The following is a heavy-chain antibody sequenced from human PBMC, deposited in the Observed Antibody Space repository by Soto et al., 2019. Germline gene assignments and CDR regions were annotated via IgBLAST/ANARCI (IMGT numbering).Heavy chain of an antibody. CDR2: INGYNGNT. D-gene: IGHD6-19*01. J-gene: IGHJ6*02. Sequence: QVQLEQSGAEVKKPGDSMKVSCKASGYTFTTYGISWVRQAPGQGLEWMGWINGYNGNTDYPQKLQGRVTMTTDTSXCTAYMALRSLRSDDTAVYYCAREGSAPYYYYGMDVWGQGTTVTASS. V-gene: IGHV1-18*01. CDR1: GYTFTTYG. CDR3: AREGSAPYYYYGMDV.